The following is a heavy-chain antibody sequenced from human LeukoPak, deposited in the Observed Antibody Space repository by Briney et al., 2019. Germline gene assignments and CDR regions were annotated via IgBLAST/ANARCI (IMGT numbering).Heavy chain of an antibody. V-gene: IGHV3-48*01. J-gene: IGHJ4*02. Sequence: PGGSLRLSCAASGFTSSSYWMHWVRQAPGKGLEWVSYISRTSSNIYYADSVKGRFTISRDSAKNSMYLQMNSLKAEDTAVYYCATDSSSLYEVEYWGRGTLVTVSS. D-gene: IGHD6-13*01. CDR2: ISRTSSNI. CDR3: ATDSSSLYEVEY. CDR1: GFTSSSYW.